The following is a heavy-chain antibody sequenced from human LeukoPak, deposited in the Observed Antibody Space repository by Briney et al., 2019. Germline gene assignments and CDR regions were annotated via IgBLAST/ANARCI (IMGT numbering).Heavy chain of an antibody. CDR1: GFTFSSHA. CDR3: AKGEQGVDY. J-gene: IGHJ4*02. D-gene: IGHD1/OR15-1a*01. Sequence: GRSLRLSCSVSGFTFSSHAMHWVRQAPGKGLEWVSSINFRGGTTYYAESVKGRFTISRDNSKSTLYLQMNSLRADDTAVFYCAKGEQGVDYWGRGTLVTVSS. CDR2: INFRGGTT. V-gene: IGHV3-23*01.